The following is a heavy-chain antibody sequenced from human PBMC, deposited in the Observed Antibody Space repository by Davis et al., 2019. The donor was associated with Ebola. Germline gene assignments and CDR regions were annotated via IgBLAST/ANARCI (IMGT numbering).Heavy chain of an antibody. CDR2: IYTRGTT. CDR1: GFTFTDYA. Sequence: GGSLRLSCAASGFTFTDYAMSWVRQAPGKGLEWVSIIYTRGTTYYADSLKGRFTISRDDSKNTLYLQMNSLRAEDTAVYYCARGDFYYGVDVWGQGTTVTVSS. V-gene: IGHV3-23*03. CDR3: ARGDFYYGVDV. J-gene: IGHJ6*02.